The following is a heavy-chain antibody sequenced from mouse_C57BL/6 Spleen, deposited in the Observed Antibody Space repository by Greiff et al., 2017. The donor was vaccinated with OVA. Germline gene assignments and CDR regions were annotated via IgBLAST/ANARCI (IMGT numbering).Heavy chain of an antibody. CDR3: ARPDYDGDYYAMDY. D-gene: IGHD2-4*01. J-gene: IGHJ4*01. V-gene: IGHV1-55*01. CDR1: GYTFTSYW. CDR2: IYPGSGST. Sequence: QVQLQQPGAELVKPGASVKMSCKASGYTFTSYWITWVKQRPGQGLEWIGDIYPGSGSTNYYEKFKSKATLTVDTSSSTAYMQLSSLTSEDSAVYYCARPDYDGDYYAMDYWGQGTSVTVSS.